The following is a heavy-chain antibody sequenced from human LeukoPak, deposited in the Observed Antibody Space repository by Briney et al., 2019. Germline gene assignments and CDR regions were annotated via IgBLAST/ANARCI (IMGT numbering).Heavy chain of an antibody. Sequence: GGSLRLSCAASGFTFSDYYMSWIRQAPGEGLEWVSYITSSGSTIYYADSVKGRFTISRDNAKDSLYLQMNSLRAEDTAVYYCARDPLGNYAGDGYWGQGTLVTVSS. CDR3: ARDPLGNYAGDGY. V-gene: IGHV3-11*04. D-gene: IGHD3-16*01. CDR1: GFTFSDYY. J-gene: IGHJ4*02. CDR2: ITSSGSTI.